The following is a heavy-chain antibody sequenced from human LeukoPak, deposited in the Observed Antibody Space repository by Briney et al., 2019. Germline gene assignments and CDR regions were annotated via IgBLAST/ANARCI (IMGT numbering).Heavy chain of an antibody. Sequence: KSGGSLRLSCAASGFPFSTYNMNWVRQAPGRALEWVASITSSSTYTFYADSVKGRYTISRDNSKNSLYLQMNSLRVEDTAVYYCARDPYSGNYGPYYYYYMDVWGKGTTVTISS. D-gene: IGHD1-26*01. CDR2: ITSSSTYT. CDR1: GFPFSTYN. CDR3: ARDPYSGNYGPYYYYYMDV. V-gene: IGHV3-21*01. J-gene: IGHJ6*03.